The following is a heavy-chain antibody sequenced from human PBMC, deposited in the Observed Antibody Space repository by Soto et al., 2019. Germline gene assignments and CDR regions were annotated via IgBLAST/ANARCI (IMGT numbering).Heavy chain of an antibody. D-gene: IGHD3-3*01. J-gene: IGHJ4*02. CDR1: GFTFSSYS. Sequence: GGSLRLSCAASGFTFSSYSMNWVRQAPGKGLEWVSYISSSSSTIYYADSVKGRFTISRDNAKNSLYLQMNSLRDEDTAVYYCAREAESFWSGYYLDYWGQGTLVTVSS. CDR3: AREAESFWSGYYLDY. CDR2: ISSSSSTI. V-gene: IGHV3-48*02.